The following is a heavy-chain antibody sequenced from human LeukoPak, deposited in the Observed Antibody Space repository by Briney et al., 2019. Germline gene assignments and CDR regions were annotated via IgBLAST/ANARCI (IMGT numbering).Heavy chain of an antibody. CDR1: GGSISSGSYY. J-gene: IGHJ3*02. V-gene: IGHV4-61*01. D-gene: IGHD3-22*01. CDR3: ARRFDSSGYYYINPRAFDI. CDR2: IYYSGTT. Sequence: PSETLSLTCTVSGGSISSGSYYWNWIRQPPGKGLEWIGYIYYSGTTNYNPSLKSRVSMSVDTSKNQFSLKLSSVTAADTAVYYCARRFDSSGYYYINPRAFDIWGQGTMVTVSS.